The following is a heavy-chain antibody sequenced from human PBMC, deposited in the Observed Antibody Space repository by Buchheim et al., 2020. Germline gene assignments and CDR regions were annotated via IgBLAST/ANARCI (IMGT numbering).Heavy chain of an antibody. D-gene: IGHD2-2*01. CDR1: GFTFSGSA. J-gene: IGHJ4*02. Sequence: EVQLVESGGGLVQPGGSLKLSCAASGFTFSGSAMHWVRQASGKGLEWIGRIRSKGHNYATVYAASVKGRFTISRDDSKNTAYLQMNSLKTEDTAVYYCSRPGPTWDCTDTSCPPRDWGQGTL. CDR2: IRSKGHNYAT. V-gene: IGHV3-73*02. CDR3: SRPGPTWDCTDTSCPPRD.